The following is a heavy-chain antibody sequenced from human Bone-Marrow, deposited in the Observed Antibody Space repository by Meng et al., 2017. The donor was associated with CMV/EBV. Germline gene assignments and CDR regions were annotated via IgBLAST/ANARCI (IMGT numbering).Heavy chain of an antibody. D-gene: IGHD6-6*01. J-gene: IGHJ6*02. Sequence: ASVKVSYKASGYTFTSHYIHWVRQAPGQGLEWMGIINPSGDRTRDAQKFQGRVTMTRDTSTSTVYMELSSLRSDDTAVYYCARDSPSSIAARQLYYYYYYGMDVWGQGTTVTVSS. CDR3: ARDSPSSIAARQLYYYYYYGMDV. CDR1: GYTFTSHY. V-gene: IGHV1-46*01. CDR2: INPSGDRT.